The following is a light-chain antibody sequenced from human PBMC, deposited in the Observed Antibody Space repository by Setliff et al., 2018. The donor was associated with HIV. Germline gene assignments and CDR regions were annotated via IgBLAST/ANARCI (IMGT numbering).Light chain of an antibody. CDR3: QKYGSSPIT. V-gene: IGKV3-20*01. J-gene: IGKJ5*01. Sequence: EIVLTQSPGTLSLSPGERATLSCRASQSVSSSYLAWYQHKPGQAPRLLIYGASSRATGIPDRVSGTGSGTDFTLTISRLEPEDFAVYYCQKYGSSPITFGQGTRLEIK. CDR2: GAS. CDR1: QSVSSSY.